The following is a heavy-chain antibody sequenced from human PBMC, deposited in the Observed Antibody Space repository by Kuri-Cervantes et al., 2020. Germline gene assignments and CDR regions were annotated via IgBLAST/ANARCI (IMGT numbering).Heavy chain of an antibody. CDR1: GFTYSGYW. D-gene: IGHD2-2*01. Sequence: GGSLRLSCATSGFTYSGYWMTWVRQAPGKGLVWVASIEQDGREICYVDSVKGRFTISRDNAKNSLYLQMNSLRAEDTAVYYCARVFSPAAIDYWGQGTQVTVSS. CDR2: IEQDGREI. CDR3: ARVFSPAAIDY. V-gene: IGHV3-7*03. J-gene: IGHJ4*02.